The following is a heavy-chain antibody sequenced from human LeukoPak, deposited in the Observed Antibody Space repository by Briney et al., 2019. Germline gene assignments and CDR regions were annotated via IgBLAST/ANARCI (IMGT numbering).Heavy chain of an antibody. CDR3: AKVMDSGSDGAAFDI. Sequence: GGSLRLSCAASGFTFSSYAMHWVRQAPGKGLEWVAVISYDGSNNYYADSVKGRFTISRDNSKNTLYLQMNSLRAEDTAVYYCAKVMDSGSDGAAFDIWGQGTMVTVSS. V-gene: IGHV3-30*07. CDR2: ISYDGSNN. CDR1: GFTFSSYA. J-gene: IGHJ3*02. D-gene: IGHD1-26*01.